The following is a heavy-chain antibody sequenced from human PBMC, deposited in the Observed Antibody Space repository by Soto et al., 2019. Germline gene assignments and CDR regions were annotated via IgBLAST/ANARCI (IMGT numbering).Heavy chain of an antibody. V-gene: IGHV4-39*02. CDR1: GASISNYDYY. CDR2: MDYTGNT. D-gene: IGHD2-8*02. Sequence: QLQLQESGPGLVKPSETLSLTCAVSGASISNYDYYWGWIRQPPGKGLEWIGSMDYTGNTYNNPSLNSRVTISLDTSKKDFSLKLTSVTPADSAVYYCARIFSTGNIGRGWPDSWGQGVLVTVSS. CDR3: ARIFSTGNIGRGWPDS. J-gene: IGHJ5*01.